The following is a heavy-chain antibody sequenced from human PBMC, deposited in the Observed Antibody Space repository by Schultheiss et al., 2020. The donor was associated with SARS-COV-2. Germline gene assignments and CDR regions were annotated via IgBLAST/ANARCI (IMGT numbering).Heavy chain of an antibody. CDR3: ARAPITMVQDNAFDI. CDR2: ISYDGSNK. J-gene: IGHJ3*02. CDR1: GFTFSSYG. V-gene: IGHV3-30*03. Sequence: GGSLRLSCAASGFTFSSYGMHWVRQAPGKGLEWVAVISYDGSNKYYADSVKGRFTISRDNAKNSLYLQMNSLRAEDTAVYYCARAPITMVQDNAFDIWGQGTTVTVSS. D-gene: IGHD3-10*01.